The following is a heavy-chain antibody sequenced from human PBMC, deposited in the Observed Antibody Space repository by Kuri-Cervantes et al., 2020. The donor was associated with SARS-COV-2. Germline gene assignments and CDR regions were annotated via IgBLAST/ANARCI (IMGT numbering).Heavy chain of an antibody. V-gene: IGHV3-30-3*01. J-gene: IGHJ4*02. CDR1: GFTFSRYA. Sequence: GESLKISCAASGFTFSRYAMHWVRQAPGKGLEWVAVISHDGSNKDYTASGKGRLTISRDNSQNTLYLQMKSLRTEDTALYYCARDRVGVHDSWGQGTLVTVSS. CDR3: ARDRVGVHDS. CDR2: ISHDGSNK. D-gene: IGHD2-21*01.